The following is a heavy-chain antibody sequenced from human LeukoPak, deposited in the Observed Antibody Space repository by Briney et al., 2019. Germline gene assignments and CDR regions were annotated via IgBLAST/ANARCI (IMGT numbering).Heavy chain of an antibody. D-gene: IGHD2-21*02. V-gene: IGHV3-74*01. Sequence: GGSLRLSCAASGFTFSGYAMHWVRQAPGKGLVWVSRIKSDGSIISYADSVMGRFTISRDNARNTLFLEMNSLRAEDSAVYYCARDGFLGPVTAYLDYWGQGTPVTVSS. CDR1: GFTFSGYA. CDR3: ARDGFLGPVTAYLDY. CDR2: IKSDGSII. J-gene: IGHJ4*02.